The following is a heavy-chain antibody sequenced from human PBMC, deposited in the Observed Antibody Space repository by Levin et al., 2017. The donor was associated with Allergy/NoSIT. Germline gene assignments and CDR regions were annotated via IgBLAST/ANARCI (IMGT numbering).Heavy chain of an antibody. V-gene: IGHV4-61*02. D-gene: IGHD3-10*01. J-gene: IGHJ4*02. CDR1: GGSISSGSYY. Sequence: SQTLSLTCTVSGGSISSGSYYWSWIRQPAGKGLEWIGRIYTSGSTNYNPSLKSRVTISVDTSKNQFSLKLSSVTAADTAVYYCARDSTDGSGIYYFDYWGQGTLVTVSS. CDR2: IYTSGST. CDR3: ARDSTDGSGIYYFDY.